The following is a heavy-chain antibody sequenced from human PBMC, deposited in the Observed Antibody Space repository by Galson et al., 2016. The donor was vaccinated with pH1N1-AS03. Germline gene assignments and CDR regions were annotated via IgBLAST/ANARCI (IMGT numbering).Heavy chain of an antibody. Sequence: SLRLSCAASGFAFRTYAMSWVRQPPGKGLEWVSALSGDGASTFHADSVKGRFIIPRDISKSTVYLQMNSLRAEDTAVYYCAKESSGLTGYFDFWGQGVLVTVSS. V-gene: IGHV3-23*01. J-gene: IGHJ4*02. CDR2: LSGDGAST. CDR1: GFAFRTYA. CDR3: AKESSGLTGYFDF. D-gene: IGHD3-10*01.